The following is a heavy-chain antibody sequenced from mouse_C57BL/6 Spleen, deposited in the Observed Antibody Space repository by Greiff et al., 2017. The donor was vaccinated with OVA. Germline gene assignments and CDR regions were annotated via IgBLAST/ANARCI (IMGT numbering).Heavy chain of an antibody. CDR2: INPNNGGT. CDR3: ARLYDYFDY. CDR1: GYTFTDYY. Sequence: VQLQQSGPELVKPGASVKISCKASGYTFTDYYMNWVKQSPGKSLEWIGDINPNNGGTSYNQKFKGKATLTVDKSSSTAYMELRSLTSEDSAVYYCARLYDYFDYWGQGTTLTVSS. V-gene: IGHV1-26*01. J-gene: IGHJ2*01. D-gene: IGHD2-3*01.